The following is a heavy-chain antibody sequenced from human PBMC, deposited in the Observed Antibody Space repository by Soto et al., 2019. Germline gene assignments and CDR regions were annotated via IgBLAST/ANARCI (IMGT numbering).Heavy chain of an antibody. CDR2: INPSGGST. Sequence: GASVKVSCKASGYTFTNYYIHWVRQAPGQGLEWMGIINPSGGSTWSAQKFQDRVTMTRDTSTSTVYMEVNSLRSADTAVYYCARGGPEMATIGSFDYWGQGTQVTVSS. CDR1: GYTFTNYY. D-gene: IGHD5-12*01. V-gene: IGHV1-46*01. J-gene: IGHJ4*02. CDR3: ARGGPEMATIGSFDY.